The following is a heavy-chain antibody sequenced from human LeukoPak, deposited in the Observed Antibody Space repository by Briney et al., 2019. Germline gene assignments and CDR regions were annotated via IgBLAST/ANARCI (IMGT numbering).Heavy chain of an antibody. CDR3: ARTTATAIRSDAFDI. J-gene: IGHJ3*02. CDR2: IYYSGST. V-gene: IGHV4-39*07. D-gene: IGHD2-2*02. Sequence: SETLSLTCTVSGGSISSSSYYWGWIRQPPGKGLEWIGSIYYSGSTYYNPSLKSRVTISVDTSKNQFSLKLSSVTAADTAVYYCARTTATAIRSDAFDIWGQGTMVTVSS. CDR1: GGSISSSSYY.